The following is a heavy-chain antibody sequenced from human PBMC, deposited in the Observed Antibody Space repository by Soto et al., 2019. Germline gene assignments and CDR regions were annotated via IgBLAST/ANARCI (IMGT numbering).Heavy chain of an antibody. CDR1: GFTFSSYS. D-gene: IGHD3-3*01. J-gene: IGHJ6*02. Sequence: GGSLRLSCAASGFTFSSYSMNWVRQAPGKGLEWVSYISSSSSTIYYADSVKGRFTISRDNAKNSLYLQMNSLRDEDTAVYYFARYRNDFWSGYPYYYYGMDVWGQGTTVTVSS. CDR3: ARYRNDFWSGYPYYYYGMDV. CDR2: ISSSSSTI. V-gene: IGHV3-48*02.